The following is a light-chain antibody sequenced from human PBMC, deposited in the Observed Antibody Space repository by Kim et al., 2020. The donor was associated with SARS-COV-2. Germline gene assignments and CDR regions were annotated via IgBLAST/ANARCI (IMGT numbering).Light chain of an antibody. Sequence: QRDTISCSGNSFNIGSNYVNWYQHVPGKAHKLLIYYNDLVSSGVSDRFSGSKSGTSASLAISGLQSDDEADYYCATWDDSLYSVLIGGGTQLTVL. CDR2: YND. CDR1: SFNIGSNY. J-gene: IGLJ2*01. V-gene: IGLV1-36*01. CDR3: ATWDDSLYSVL.